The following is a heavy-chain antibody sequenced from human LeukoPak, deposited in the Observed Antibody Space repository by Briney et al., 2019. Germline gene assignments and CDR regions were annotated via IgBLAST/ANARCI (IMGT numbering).Heavy chain of an antibody. J-gene: IGHJ4*02. D-gene: IGHD3-22*01. V-gene: IGHV3-74*01. CDR1: GFTFSSYG. CDR2: IYSNGSST. Sequence: PGGSLRLSYAASGFTFSSYGMSWVRQAPGKGLVWVSRIYSNGSSTSYADSVKGRFTISRDNAKNTLYLQMNSLRAEDTAIYYCARFGLSGSSGYYSGFDYWGQGTLVTVSS. CDR3: ARFGLSGSSGYYSGFDY.